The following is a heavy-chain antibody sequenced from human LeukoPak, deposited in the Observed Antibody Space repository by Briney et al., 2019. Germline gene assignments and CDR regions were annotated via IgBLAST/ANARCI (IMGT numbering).Heavy chain of an antibody. CDR2: IYTSGST. J-gene: IGHJ4*02. Sequence: TSQTLSLTCTVSGGSISSYYWSWIRQPAGKGLEWIGRIYTSGSTNYNPSLKSRVTMSVDTSKNQFSLKLSSVTAADTAVYYCARDEEDSSGYYRYYFDYWGQGTLVTVSS. D-gene: IGHD3-22*01. CDR1: GGSISSYY. CDR3: ARDEEDSSGYYRYYFDY. V-gene: IGHV4-4*07.